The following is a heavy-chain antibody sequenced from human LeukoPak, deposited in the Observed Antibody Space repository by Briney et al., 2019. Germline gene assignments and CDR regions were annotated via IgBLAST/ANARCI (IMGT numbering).Heavy chain of an antibody. Sequence: SETLSLTSAVSGGSFSSYYWSWIRQPPGNGLEWIAYIYYTGSTNYNPSLKSRVTISVDTSKNQFSLKLSSVTAADTAVYYCARGRTGDSFLVDYWGQGTLVTVSP. CDR2: IYYTGST. CDR3: ARGRTGDSFLVDY. V-gene: IGHV4-59*01. J-gene: IGHJ4*02. CDR1: GGSFSSYY. D-gene: IGHD7-27*01.